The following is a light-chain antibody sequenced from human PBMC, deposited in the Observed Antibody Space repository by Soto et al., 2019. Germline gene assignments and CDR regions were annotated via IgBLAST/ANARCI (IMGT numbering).Light chain of an antibody. V-gene: IGKV3-15*01. J-gene: IGKJ1*01. CDR2: GAS. Sequence: EIVLTQSPGTLSLSPGERATLSCRASQSVSRSYLAWYQQKPGQAPRLLIYGASTRATGIPARFSGSGSGTEFTLTISSLQSEDFAVYYCQQYIYWPWTFGQGTKVDIK. CDR3: QQYIYWPWT. CDR1: QSVSRSY.